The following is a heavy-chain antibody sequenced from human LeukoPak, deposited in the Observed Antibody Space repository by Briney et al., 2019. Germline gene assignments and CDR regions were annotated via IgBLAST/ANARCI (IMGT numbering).Heavy chain of an antibody. CDR3: ARHTPEYYYDSSGYYGSDFDY. J-gene: IGHJ4*02. Sequence: SETLSLTCTVSGGSISSYYWSWIRQPPGKGLEWIGYIYYSGSTNYNPSLKSRVTISVDTSKNQFSLKLSSVTAADTAVYYCARHTPEYYYDSSGYYGSDFDYWGQGTLVTVSS. CDR1: GGSISSYY. V-gene: IGHV4-59*08. D-gene: IGHD3-22*01. CDR2: IYYSGST.